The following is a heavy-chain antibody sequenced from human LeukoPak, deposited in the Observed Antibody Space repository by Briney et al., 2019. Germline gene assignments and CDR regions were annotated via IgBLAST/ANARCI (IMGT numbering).Heavy chain of an antibody. Sequence: GGSLRLSCAASGFTFSSYGMHWVRQAPGKGLEWVAVIWYDGSNKYYADSVKGRFTISRDNSKNTLYLQMNSLRAEDTAVYYCARDMRTIYYYGMDVWGQGTTVTVSS. CDR3: ARDMRTIYYYGMDV. V-gene: IGHV3-33*01. J-gene: IGHJ6*02. CDR2: IWYDGSNK. D-gene: IGHD2-2*01. CDR1: GFTFSSYG.